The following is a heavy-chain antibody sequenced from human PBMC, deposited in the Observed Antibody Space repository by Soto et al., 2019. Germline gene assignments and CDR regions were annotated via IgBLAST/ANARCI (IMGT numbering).Heavy chain of an antibody. J-gene: IGHJ5*02. CDR1: GFTFSSYG. CDR3: ARDEYDYIWGSQIDP. D-gene: IGHD3-16*01. V-gene: IGHV3-33*01. CDR2: IWYDGSNK. Sequence: GGSLRLSCAASGFTFSSYGMHWVRQAPGKGLEWVAVIWYDGSNKYYADSVKGRFTISRDNSKNTLYLQMNSLRAEDTAVYYCARDEYDYIWGSQIDPWGQGTLVTVSS.